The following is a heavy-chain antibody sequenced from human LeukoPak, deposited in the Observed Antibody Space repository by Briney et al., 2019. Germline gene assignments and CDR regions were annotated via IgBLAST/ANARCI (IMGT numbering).Heavy chain of an antibody. CDR1: GYSISSGYY. CDR2: LYHSGST. Sequence: SETLSLTCAVSGYSISSGYYWGWIRQPPGKGLEWIGSLYHSGSTYYNPSLKSRVTISVDTSKNQFSLKLSSVTAADTAVYYCARHTESKYCTNGVCWIDYWGQGTLVTVSS. J-gene: IGHJ4*02. D-gene: IGHD2-8*01. V-gene: IGHV4-38-2*01. CDR3: ARHTESKYCTNGVCWIDY.